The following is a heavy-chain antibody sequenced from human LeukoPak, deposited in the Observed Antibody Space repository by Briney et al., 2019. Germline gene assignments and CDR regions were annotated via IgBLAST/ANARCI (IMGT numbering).Heavy chain of an antibody. D-gene: IGHD1-26*01. J-gene: IGHJ4*02. CDR2: IKQDGSEK. CDR1: GFTFSSYW. V-gene: IGHV3-7*01. Sequence: GGSLRLSCAASGFTFSSYWMSRVRQAPGKGLEWVANIKQDGSEKYYVDSVKGRFTISRDNAKNSLYLQMNRLRAEDTAVYYCARDRWELSKIGGFDYWGQGTLVTVSS. CDR3: ARDRWELSKIGGFDY.